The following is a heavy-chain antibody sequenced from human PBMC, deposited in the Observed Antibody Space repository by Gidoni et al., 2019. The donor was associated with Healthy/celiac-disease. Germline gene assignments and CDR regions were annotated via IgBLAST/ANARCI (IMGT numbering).Heavy chain of an antibody. CDR1: GFPFRSYA. J-gene: IGHJ3*02. D-gene: IGHD2-21*02. V-gene: IGHV3-30-3*01. CDR3: AREFNCGGDCYPGAFDI. Sequence: QVQLVESGGGVVQPGRSLRLSCAASGFPFRSYAMHWVRQAPGKGLEWVAVISYDGSNKYYADSVKGRFTSSRDNSKNTLYLQMNSLRAEDTAVYYCAREFNCGGDCYPGAFDIWGQGTMVTVSS. CDR2: ISYDGSNK.